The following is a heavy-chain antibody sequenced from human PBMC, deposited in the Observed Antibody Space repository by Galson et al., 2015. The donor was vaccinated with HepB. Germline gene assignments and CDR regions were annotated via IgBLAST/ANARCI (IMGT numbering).Heavy chain of an antibody. CDR2: ISYDGSNK. Sequence: SLRLSCAASGFTFSSYGMHWVRQAPGKGLEWVAVISYDGSNKYYADSVKGRFTISRDNSKNTLYLQMNSLRAEDTAVYYCAREVGIFGDDAFDIWGQGTMVTVSS. D-gene: IGHD3-3*01. V-gene: IGHV3-30*03. CDR1: GFTFSSYG. J-gene: IGHJ3*02. CDR3: AREVGIFGDDAFDI.